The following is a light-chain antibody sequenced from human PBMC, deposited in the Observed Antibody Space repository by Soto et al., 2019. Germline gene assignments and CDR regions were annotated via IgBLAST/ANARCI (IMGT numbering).Light chain of an antibody. CDR1: QSVSSY. CDR2: DAS. CDR3: QQRSNWSGT. V-gene: IGKV3-11*01. J-gene: IGKJ2*01. Sequence: EIVLTQSPATLSLSPGERATLYCRASQSVSSYLAWYQQKPGQAPRLLIYDASNRATGIPARFSGSGSGTDFTLTISSLEPEDFAVYYCQQRSNWSGTFGQGTKLEIK.